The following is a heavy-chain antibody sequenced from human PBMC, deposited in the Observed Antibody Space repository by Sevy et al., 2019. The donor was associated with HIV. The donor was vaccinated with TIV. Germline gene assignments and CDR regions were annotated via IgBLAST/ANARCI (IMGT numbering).Heavy chain of an antibody. D-gene: IGHD6-13*01. V-gene: IGHV3-30-3*01. CDR2: ISYDGSNK. CDR1: GFTFSSYA. CDR3: ARGMYSYDAFDI. Sequence: GKSLKISCAASGFTFSSYAMHWVRQAPGKGLEWVAVISYDGSNKYYADSVKGRFTISRDNSKNTLYLQMNSLRAEDTAVYYCARGMYSYDAFDIWGQGTMVTVSS. J-gene: IGHJ3*02.